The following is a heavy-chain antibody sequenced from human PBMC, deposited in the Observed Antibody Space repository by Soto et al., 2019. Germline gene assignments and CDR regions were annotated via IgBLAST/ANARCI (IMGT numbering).Heavy chain of an antibody. CDR2: ISSSRSTI. Sequence: LRLSCAASGFTFSNFEMNWVRQAPGKGLEWVSFISSSRSTIYYADSVKGRFTISRDNAKNSLYLQMNSLRAEDTAVYYCARGSTFYDILTGCFDYWGQGTLVTVSS. J-gene: IGHJ4*02. CDR1: GFTFSNFE. V-gene: IGHV3-48*03. CDR3: ARGSTFYDILTGCFDY. D-gene: IGHD3-9*01.